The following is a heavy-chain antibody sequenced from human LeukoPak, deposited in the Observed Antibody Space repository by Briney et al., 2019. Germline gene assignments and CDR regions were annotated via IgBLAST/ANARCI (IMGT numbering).Heavy chain of an antibody. Sequence: GGSLRLSCAASGFPFSRYWLSWVRQAPGKGLEWVANIKQDGSEKYYVDSVKGRFTISRDNAKNSLYLQMNSLRAEDTAVYYCARYGGSNWFDPWGQGTLVTVSS. CDR1: GFPFSRYW. CDR2: IKQDGSEK. V-gene: IGHV3-7*05. J-gene: IGHJ5*02. D-gene: IGHD3-16*01. CDR3: ARYGGSNWFDP.